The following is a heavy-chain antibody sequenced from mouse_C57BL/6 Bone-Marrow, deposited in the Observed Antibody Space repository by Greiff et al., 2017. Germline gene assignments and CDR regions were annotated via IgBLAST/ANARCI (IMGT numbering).Heavy chain of an antibody. V-gene: IGHV1-61*01. Sequence: QVQLQQPGAELVRPGSSVKLSCKASGYTFTSYWMDWVKQRPGQGLEWIGNIYPSDSETHYNQKFKDKATLTVDKSSSTAYMQLSSLTSEDSAGYYCAREDYGISYDYLDYWGQGTTLTVSS. CDR3: AREDYGISYDYLDY. CDR2: IYPSDSET. J-gene: IGHJ2*01. CDR1: GYTFTSYW. D-gene: IGHD1-1*01.